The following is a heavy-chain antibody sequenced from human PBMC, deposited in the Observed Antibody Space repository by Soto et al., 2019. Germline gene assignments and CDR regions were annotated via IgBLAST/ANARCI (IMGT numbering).Heavy chain of an antibody. CDR1: GDSISSTFW. CDR3: ATWPFQIVLPLLPLPS. J-gene: IGHJ5*02. D-gene: IGHD2-8*02. CDR2: VYHSGST. V-gene: IGHV4-4*02. Sequence: SETLSLTCAVSGDSISSTFWWTWVRQPPGKGLEWIGEVYHSGSTRYNPSLRGRVTISVDKPNNQFSLKLSSVTGADTAVYYCATWPFQIVLPLLPLPSWCQGTPVTGSS.